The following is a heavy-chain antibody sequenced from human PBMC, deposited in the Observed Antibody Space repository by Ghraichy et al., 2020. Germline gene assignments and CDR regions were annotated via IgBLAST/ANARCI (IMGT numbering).Heavy chain of an antibody. CDR1: GGSISGYY. CDR3: ARRRDSDGSYPLDV. V-gene: IGHV4-59*08. CDR2: IYYSGST. Sequence: SETLSLTCTVSGGSISGYYWSWIRQSPGKGLEWIGNIYYSGSTKYNPSLKSRVTISVDTSKNHFSLKLSSVTAADTAVYYCARRRDSDGSYPLDVWGQGTAVTASS. J-gene: IGHJ6*02. D-gene: IGHD5-24*01.